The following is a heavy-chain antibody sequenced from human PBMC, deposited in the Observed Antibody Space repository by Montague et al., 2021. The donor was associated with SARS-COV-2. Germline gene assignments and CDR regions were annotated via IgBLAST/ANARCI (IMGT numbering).Heavy chain of an antibody. D-gene: IGHD2-15*01. CDR1: GGSISSYY. V-gene: IGHV4-59*01. J-gene: IGHJ3*02. Sequence: SETLSLTCTVSGGSISSYYWSWIRQPPGKGLEWIGYIYYSGSTNYNPSPKSRVTISVDTSKNQFSLKLSSVTAADTAVYYCARRGLGYCSGGSCPNAFDIWGQGTMVTVSS. CDR2: IYYSGST. CDR3: ARRGLGYCSGGSCPNAFDI.